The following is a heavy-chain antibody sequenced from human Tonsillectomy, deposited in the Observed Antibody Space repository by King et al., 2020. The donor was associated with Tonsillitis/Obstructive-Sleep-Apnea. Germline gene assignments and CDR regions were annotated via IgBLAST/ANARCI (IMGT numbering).Heavy chain of an antibody. CDR1: GYSFTGHY. CDR3: VRQKGNWTWLDP. CDR2: INPAYGGT. Sequence: QLVQSGAKVTKPGASVKVSCQASGYSFTGHYMHWVQQAPGQGLEWLGRINPAYGGTNYAQKFQGRVTMTRDTAINTASMELSSLRSDDPAVYYCVRQKGNWTWLDPWGQGTLVIVSS. D-gene: IGHD1-1*01. J-gene: IGHJ5*02. V-gene: IGHV1-2*06.